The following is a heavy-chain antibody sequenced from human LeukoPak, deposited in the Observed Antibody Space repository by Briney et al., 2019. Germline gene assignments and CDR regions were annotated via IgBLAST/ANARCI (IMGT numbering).Heavy chain of an antibody. Sequence: ASVKVPCKASGYTFTSYDINWVRQATGQGLEWMGWMNPNSGNTGYAQKFQGRVTMTRNTSISTAYMELSSLRSEDTAVYYCARAYRVTGTERDYYYMDVWGKGTTVTVSS. J-gene: IGHJ6*03. CDR2: MNPNSGNT. V-gene: IGHV1-8*01. CDR3: ARAYRVTGTERDYYYMDV. D-gene: IGHD1-20*01. CDR1: GYTFTSYD.